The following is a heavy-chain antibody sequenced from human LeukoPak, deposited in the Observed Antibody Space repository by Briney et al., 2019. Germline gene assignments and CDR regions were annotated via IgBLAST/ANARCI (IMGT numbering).Heavy chain of an antibody. CDR2: IIPIFGTA. CDR3: ARVVFEVVPAAIQLYYYYMDV. Sequence: SSVKVSCKASGGTFSSYAISWVRQAPGQGLEWMGGIIPIFGTANYAQKFQGRVTITTDESTSTAYMELSSLRSEDTAVYYCARVVFEVVPAAIQLYYYYMDVWGKGTTVTVSS. CDR1: GGTFSSYA. J-gene: IGHJ6*03. D-gene: IGHD2-2*02. V-gene: IGHV1-69*05.